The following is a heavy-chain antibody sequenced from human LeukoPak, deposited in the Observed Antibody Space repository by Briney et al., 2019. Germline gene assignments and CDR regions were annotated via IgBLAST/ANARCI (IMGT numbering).Heavy chain of an antibody. Sequence: VASVKVSCKASGYSFTSYDMNWVRQAPGQGPEWMAWMNPGTNKGGFAQKFQGRVALTSDSSISTAYMEMTSLTTDDTAVYYCVRGAYPSPWGQGTLVTVSS. CDR1: GYSFTSYD. CDR2: MNPGTNKG. J-gene: IGHJ4*02. CDR3: VRGAYPSP. V-gene: IGHV1-8*01.